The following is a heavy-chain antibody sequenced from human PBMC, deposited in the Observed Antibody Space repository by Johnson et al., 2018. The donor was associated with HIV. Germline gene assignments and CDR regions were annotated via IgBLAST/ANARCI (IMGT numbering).Heavy chain of an antibody. D-gene: IGHD1-26*01. CDR3: AKDVRYSGSYLSFAFDI. J-gene: IGHJ3*02. CDR1: GFTFSDYY. Sequence: QVQLVESGGGLVKPGGSLRLSCATSGFTFSDYYMTWIRQAPGKGLEWVAVISYNGSNKYYADSVKGRFTISRDNYKNTLYLQMNSLRAEDTAVYYCAKDVRYSGSYLSFAFDIWGQGTMVTVSS. V-gene: IGHV3-30*18. CDR2: ISYNGSNK.